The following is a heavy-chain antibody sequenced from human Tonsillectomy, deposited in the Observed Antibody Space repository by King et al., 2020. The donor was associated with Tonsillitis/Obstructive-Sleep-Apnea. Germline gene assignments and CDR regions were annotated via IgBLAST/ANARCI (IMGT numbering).Heavy chain of an antibody. Sequence: VQLVESGAEVKKPGASVKVSCKASGYTFRNYGISWVRQAAGQGLEWMGWISVYNGNTNYAQKLQGRVTMTTDTSRSTVYMELRSLRSDDTAVYYCARVLREDEFWSGYYVFDYWGQGTLVTVSS. J-gene: IGHJ4*02. CDR1: GYTFRNYG. CDR2: ISVYNGNT. V-gene: IGHV1-18*01. CDR3: ARVLREDEFWSGYYVFDY. D-gene: IGHD3-3*01.